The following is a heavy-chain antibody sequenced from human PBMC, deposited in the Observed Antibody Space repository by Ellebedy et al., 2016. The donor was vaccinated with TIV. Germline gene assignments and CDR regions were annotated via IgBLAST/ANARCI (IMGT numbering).Heavy chain of an antibody. Sequence: AASVKVSCKTSGYTFTDSFVHWVRQAPGQGLEWMGWINAGNGNTKYSQKFQGRVSFARDTSASTAYMEVSNLRFEDTDVYYCAIWAGKSQVFWSGPFDFWGQGTLVTVSS. CDR3: AIWAGKSQVFWSGPFDF. J-gene: IGHJ4*02. CDR1: GYTFTDSF. CDR2: INAGNGNT. D-gene: IGHD3-3*01. V-gene: IGHV1-3*01.